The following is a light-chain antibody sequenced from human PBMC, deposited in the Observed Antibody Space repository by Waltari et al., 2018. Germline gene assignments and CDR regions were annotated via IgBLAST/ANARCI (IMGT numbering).Light chain of an antibody. J-gene: IGLJ3*02. CDR1: SGLNVCTFR. CDR3: MIWHSSAWV. CDR2: YKSDSDK. V-gene: IGLV5-45*02. Sequence: QAVLTQPSSLSASPGASASLTCTLRSGLNVCTFRIYWNQQKPGSPPQYLLRYKSDSDKQQGSGVPSRFSGSKDASANAGILLISGLQSEDEADYYCMIWHSSAWVFGGGTKLTVL.